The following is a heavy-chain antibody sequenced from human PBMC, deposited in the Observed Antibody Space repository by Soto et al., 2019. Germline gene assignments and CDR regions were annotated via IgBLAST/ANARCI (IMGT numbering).Heavy chain of an antibody. CDR1: GGTFSSYT. V-gene: IGHV1-69*08. CDR2: IIPILGIA. D-gene: IGHD6-13*01. Sequence: QVQLVQSGAEVKKPGSSVKVSCKASGGTFSSYTISWVRQAPGQGLEWMGRIIPILGIANYAQKFQGRVEITADKSTSTAYMELSSLRSEDTAVYYCARDVGIAAAEAFDYWGQGTLVTVSS. J-gene: IGHJ4*02. CDR3: ARDVGIAAAEAFDY.